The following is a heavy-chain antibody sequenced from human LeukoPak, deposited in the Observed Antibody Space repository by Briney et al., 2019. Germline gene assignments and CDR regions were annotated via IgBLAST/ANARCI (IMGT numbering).Heavy chain of an antibody. V-gene: IGHV4-39*01. CDR3: ARHIEVFGGDTAMAGTLDY. CDR2: IYYSGST. Sequence: GSLRLSCAASGFTFSTYSMNWVRQPPGKGLEWIGSIYYSGSTYYNPSLKSRVTISVDTSKNHFSVKLSSVTAADTAVYYCARHIEVFGGDTAMAGTLDYWGQGTLVTVSS. CDR1: GFTFSTYSMN. J-gene: IGHJ4*02. D-gene: IGHD5-18*01.